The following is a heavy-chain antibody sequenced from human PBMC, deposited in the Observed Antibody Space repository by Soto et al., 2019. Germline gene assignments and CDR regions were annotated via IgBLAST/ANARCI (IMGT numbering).Heavy chain of an antibody. CDR3: AMFSNYKVSYYYYYMDV. D-gene: IGHD4-4*01. J-gene: IGHJ6*03. V-gene: IGHV1-69*02. Sequence: GASVKVSCKASGGTFSSYTISWVRQAPGQGLEWMGRIIPILGIANYAQKLKGRVTITADKSTSTAYMELSSLRSEDTAVYYCAMFSNYKVSYYYYYMDVWGKGTTVT. CDR2: IIPILGIA. CDR1: GGTFSSYT.